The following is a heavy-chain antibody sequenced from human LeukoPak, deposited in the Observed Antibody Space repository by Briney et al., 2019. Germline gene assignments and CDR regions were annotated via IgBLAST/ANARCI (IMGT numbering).Heavy chain of an antibody. CDR1: GFTFSSYG. CDR2: IRYDGSNK. J-gene: IGHJ4*02. V-gene: IGHV3-30*02. D-gene: IGHD3-9*01. Sequence: GGSLRLSCAASGFTFSSYGMHWVRQAPGKGLEWVAFIRYDGSNKYYADSVKGRFTISRDNSKNTLYLQMNSLRAEDTAVYYCAKDLGVYYDILTGFGPGYWGQGTLVTVSS. CDR3: AKDLGVYYDILTGFGPGY.